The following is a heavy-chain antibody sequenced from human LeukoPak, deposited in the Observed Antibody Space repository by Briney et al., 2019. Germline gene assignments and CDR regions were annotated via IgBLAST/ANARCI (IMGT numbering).Heavy chain of an antibody. CDR1: GFTFGKYW. D-gene: IGHD1-26*01. Sequence: GGSLRLSCVASGFTFGKYWMSWVRQAPGKGLEWVANIKLDGSEKNYVDSVKGRFTISRDNSKNTLFLQMNSLGTDDTAVYYCATEVGRTAFEYWGQGTPVTVSS. CDR3: ATEVGRTAFEY. J-gene: IGHJ4*02. V-gene: IGHV3-7*01. CDR2: IKLDGSEK.